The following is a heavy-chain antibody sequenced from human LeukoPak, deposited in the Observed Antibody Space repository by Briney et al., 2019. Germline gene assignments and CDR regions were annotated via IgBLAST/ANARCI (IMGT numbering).Heavy chain of an antibody. CDR1: GFTFTISA. CDR3: AATGHYGDPGALDY. V-gene: IGHV1-58*01. D-gene: IGHD4-17*01. CDR2: IVVGSGNT. Sequence: GASVTVSFTASGFTFTISAVQWVRQARGQRLEWIGWIVVGSGNTNYAQKFQERVTITRDMSTSTAYMELSSLRSEDTAVYYCAATGHYGDPGALDYWGQGTLVTVSS. J-gene: IGHJ4*02.